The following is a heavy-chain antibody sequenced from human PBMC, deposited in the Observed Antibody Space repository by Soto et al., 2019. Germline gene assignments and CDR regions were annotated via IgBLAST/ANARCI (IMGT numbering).Heavy chain of an antibody. V-gene: IGHV2-5*01. CDR3: AHRGGATVGLYYFDY. J-gene: IGHJ4*02. D-gene: IGHD3-16*01. CDR2: IYWHDDK. Sequence: SGPTLVNPTQTLTLACTSSGFSLSTTGVGVSWIRQPPGKALEWLALIYWHDDKRYSPSLKSRLTITKDTSKNQVVLTMTNMDPVDTATYYCAHRGGATVGLYYFDYWGQGALVTVSS. CDR1: GFSLSTTGVG.